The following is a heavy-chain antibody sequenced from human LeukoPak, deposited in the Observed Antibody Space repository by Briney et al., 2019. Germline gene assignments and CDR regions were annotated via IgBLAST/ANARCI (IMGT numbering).Heavy chain of an antibody. CDR3: AREGDCSSTSCYFDY. CDR1: GYTFTGYY. V-gene: IGHV1-2*02. CDR2: INPNSGGT. J-gene: IGHJ4*02. D-gene: IGHD2-2*01. Sequence: GASVKVSCKASGYTFTGYYMHWVRQAPGQGLEWMGWINPNSGGTNYAQKFQGRVTMTRDTSISTDYMELSRLRSDDTAVYYCAREGDCSSTSCYFDYWGQGNLVTVSS.